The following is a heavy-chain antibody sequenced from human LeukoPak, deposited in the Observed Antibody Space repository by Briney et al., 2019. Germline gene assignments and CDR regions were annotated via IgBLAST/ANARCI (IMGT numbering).Heavy chain of an antibody. D-gene: IGHD6-19*01. CDR3: AKLAGTGGFYY. V-gene: IGHV3-20*04. J-gene: IGHJ4*02. CDR1: GFTFDDYG. Sequence: PGGSLRLSCAASGFTFDDYGMSWVRQAPGKGLEWVSGINSNGGRTGYADSVKGRLTISRDNAKNSLYLQMNSLRAEDTALYYCAKLAGTGGFYYWGQGTLVTVSS. CDR2: INSNGGRT.